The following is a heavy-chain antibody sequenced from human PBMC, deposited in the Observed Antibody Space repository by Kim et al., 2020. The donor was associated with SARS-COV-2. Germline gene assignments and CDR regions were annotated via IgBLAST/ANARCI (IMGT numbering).Heavy chain of an antibody. CDR3: LGGFYFDY. J-gene: IGHJ4*02. D-gene: IGHD3-16*01. CDR1: GHIFTRDS. Sequence: ASVKVSCKTSGHIFTRDSIHWVRQAPGQGLEWMGGIDCGNGNTIYSQKFQGRVTFTTDTSASTAYMELSFLRSEDSAVYYCLGGFYFDYWGQGTLVTGSS. CDR2: IDCGNGNT. V-gene: IGHV1-3*01.